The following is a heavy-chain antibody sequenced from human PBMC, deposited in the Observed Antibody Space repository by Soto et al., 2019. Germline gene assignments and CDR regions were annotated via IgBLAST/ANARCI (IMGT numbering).Heavy chain of an antibody. CDR2: ISYDGGNK. Sequence: PGGSLRLSCAASGFTFSSYGMHWVRQAPGKGLEWVAVISYDGGNKYYADSVKGRFTISRDNSKNTLYLQMNSLRAEDTAVYYCAKDSRGSSSWYPYLYYYYYGMDVWGQGTTVTVSS. D-gene: IGHD6-13*01. CDR3: AKDSRGSSSWYPYLYYYYYGMDV. V-gene: IGHV3-30*18. CDR1: GFTFSSYG. J-gene: IGHJ6*02.